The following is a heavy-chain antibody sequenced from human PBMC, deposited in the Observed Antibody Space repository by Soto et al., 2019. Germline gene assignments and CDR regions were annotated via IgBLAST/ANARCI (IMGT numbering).Heavy chain of an antibody. CDR3: AGARSPEGWFDP. CDR1: AISFNTYG. J-gene: IGHJ5*02. Sequence: GGSLRLSCAASAISFNTYGVTWGRQAPGKGLEWVSTVTVTGGSTYYADSVKGRFTISRDRSHYTVSLLLNSLRVEDTAIYYCAGARSPEGWFDPWGQGTLVTVSS. D-gene: IGHD1-26*01. V-gene: IGHV3-23*01. CDR2: VTVTGGST.